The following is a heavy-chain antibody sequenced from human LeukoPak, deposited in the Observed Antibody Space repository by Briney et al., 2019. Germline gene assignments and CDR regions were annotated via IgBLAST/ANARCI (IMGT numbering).Heavy chain of an antibody. V-gene: IGHV1-8*01. CDR2: MSPNSGDT. J-gene: IGHJ4*02. D-gene: IGHD5-24*01. CDR3: ARLIRGGYSKFFDY. CDR1: GYTFTSYD. Sequence: ASVKVSCKASGYTFTSYDFNWVRQATGQRPEWMGWMSPNSGDTGYAQKFQDRVTMTRNTSISTAYMELSSLRSEDTAVYYCARLIRGGYSKFFDYWGQGTLVTVSS.